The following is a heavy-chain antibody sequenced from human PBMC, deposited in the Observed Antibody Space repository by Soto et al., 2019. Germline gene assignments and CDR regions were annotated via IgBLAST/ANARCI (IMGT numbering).Heavy chain of an antibody. CDR3: ARDDNYFDP. CDR1: GDSIRSYY. CDR2: IYSSGCT. J-gene: IGHJ5*02. Sequence: PSKTRSLTCTVSGDSIRSYYWSWIRQPPGKGLEWIGYIYSSGCTNYNPSLKSRVTISLDTSKTQFSLKLSSVTAADTAVYYCARDDNYFDPWGQGISVTVSS. V-gene: IGHV4-59*01.